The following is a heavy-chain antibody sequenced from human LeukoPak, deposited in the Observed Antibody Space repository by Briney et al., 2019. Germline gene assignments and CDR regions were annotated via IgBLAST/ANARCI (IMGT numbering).Heavy chain of an antibody. Sequence: PGGSLRLSCAASGFTFSSYSMNWVRQAPGKGLEWVSSISSSSSFIYYADSVKGRFTISRDNAKNSLYLQLNSLRAEDTAVYYCARHRSGYDYVWGTYPKSTAFDIWGQGTMVTVSS. CDR1: GFTFSSYS. CDR3: ARHRSGYDYVWGTYPKSTAFDI. D-gene: IGHD3-16*02. J-gene: IGHJ3*02. CDR2: ISSSSSFI. V-gene: IGHV3-21*01.